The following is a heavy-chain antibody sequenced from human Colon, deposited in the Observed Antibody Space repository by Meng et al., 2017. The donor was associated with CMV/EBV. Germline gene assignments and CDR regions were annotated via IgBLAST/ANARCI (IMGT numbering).Heavy chain of an antibody. CDR3: ASHSSYVWGSHH. CDR1: VYSFTGYY. J-gene: IGHJ1*01. V-gene: IGHV1-2*02. Sequence: QGQLVQAGAEGRMPGAPVKVSCKASVYSFTGYYRHWVRQAPGQGLEWMGWMDPTTGRTDYAQKFQGTVTMTRDTSISTAYLELSRLTSDDTAVYYCASHSSYVWGSHHWGQGTLVTVSS. CDR2: MDPTTGRT. D-gene: IGHD3-16*01.